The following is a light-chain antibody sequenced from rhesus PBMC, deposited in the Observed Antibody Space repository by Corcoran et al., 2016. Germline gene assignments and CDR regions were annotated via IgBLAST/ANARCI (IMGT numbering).Light chain of an antibody. Sequence: DIQMTQSPSSLSASVGDRVTITCRASQGISSYLNWYQQKPGKAPKLQIYYANRLESGVTSRFSGSGSGTEFPLPISSLQPEDFATYYCQQYNSLPRTFGQGTKVEIK. CDR2: YAN. CDR1: QGISSY. CDR3: QQYNSLPRT. V-gene: IGKV1-32*01. J-gene: IGKJ1*01.